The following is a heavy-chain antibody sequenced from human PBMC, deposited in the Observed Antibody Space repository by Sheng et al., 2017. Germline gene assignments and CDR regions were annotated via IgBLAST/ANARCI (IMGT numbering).Heavy chain of an antibody. V-gene: IGHV4-38-2*01. Sequence: QVQLQESGPGLVKPSETLSLTCAVSGYSISSGYYWGWIRQPPGKGLEWIGSIYHSGSTYYNPSLKSRVTISVDTSKNQFSLKLSSVTAADTAVYYCARAHSGRLLTGYYHFDYWGQGTLVTVSS. CDR1: GYSISSGYY. J-gene: IGHJ4*02. CDR2: IYHSGST. CDR3: ARAHSGRLLTGYYHFDY. D-gene: IGHD3-9*01.